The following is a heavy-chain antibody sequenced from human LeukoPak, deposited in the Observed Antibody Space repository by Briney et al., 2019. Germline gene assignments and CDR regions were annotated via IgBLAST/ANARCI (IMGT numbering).Heavy chain of an antibody. Sequence: GGSLRLSCAASGFTFSSYDMHWVRQATGKGLEWVSANGTAGDTYYPGSVKGRFTISRENAKNSLYLQMNSLRAEDTAVYYCASSSPGRDWFDPWGQGTLVTVSS. CDR1: GFTFSSYD. CDR2: NGTAGDT. J-gene: IGHJ5*02. CDR3: ASSSPGRDWFDP. V-gene: IGHV3-13*01. D-gene: IGHD6-6*01.